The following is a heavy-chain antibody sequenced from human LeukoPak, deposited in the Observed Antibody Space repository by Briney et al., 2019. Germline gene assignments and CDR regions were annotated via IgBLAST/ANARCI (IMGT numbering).Heavy chain of an antibody. J-gene: IGHJ6*02. CDR2: INTGNGDT. CDR1: GYTFTSCA. V-gene: IGHV1-3*04. Sequence: SVKVSCKASGYTFTSCAMHWVRQAPGQGLEWMGWINTGNGDTKYSQNFQGRVTITRDTSANSAYMDLSSLRSEDTAVYYCARDLPSAYFYYGMDVWGQGTTVTVSS. CDR3: ARDLPSAYFYYGMDV. D-gene: IGHD2-2*01.